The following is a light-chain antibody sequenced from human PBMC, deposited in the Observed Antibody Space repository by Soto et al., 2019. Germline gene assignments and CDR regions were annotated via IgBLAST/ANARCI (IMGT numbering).Light chain of an antibody. Sequence: DFQMTQSPSTLAAFVGDRVTITCRASQSINGWLAWYQQKPGRAPKLLIYHASTLESGVPSRFSGSGSGTEFTLTISGLQPDDFATYYCQQYMSYSFGQGTKVEIK. V-gene: IGKV1-5*01. CDR1: QSINGW. CDR2: HAS. CDR3: QQYMSYS. J-gene: IGKJ1*01.